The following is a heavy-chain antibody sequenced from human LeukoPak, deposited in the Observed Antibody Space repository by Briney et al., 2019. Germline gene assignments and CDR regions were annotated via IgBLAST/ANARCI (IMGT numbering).Heavy chain of an antibody. CDR3: ARHGNIVVVPDASKAFDI. CDR1: GGSISSYY. CDR2: INLSGST. V-gene: IGHV4-34*01. J-gene: IGHJ3*02. Sequence: SETLSLTCAVYGGSISSYYWSWIRQPPGKGLELIGEINLSGSTNYNPSLKSRVTISVDTSKNQFSLKLSSVTAADTAVYYCARHGNIVVVPDASKAFDIWGQGTMVTVSS. D-gene: IGHD2-2*01.